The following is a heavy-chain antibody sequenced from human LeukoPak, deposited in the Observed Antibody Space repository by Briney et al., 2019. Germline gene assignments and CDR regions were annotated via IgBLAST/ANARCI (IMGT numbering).Heavy chain of an antibody. V-gene: IGHV4-59*01. J-gene: IGHJ4*02. CDR3: ARGVNSGYFDY. Sequence: SETLSLTCTVSGDSISPYYWSWIRQPPGKGLGWIAYIYYLGSTNYNPSLKSRVTISVDTSKNQFSLKLTSVTAVDTAVYYCARGVNSGYFDYCGQGTLVTVSS. D-gene: IGHD1-26*01. CDR2: IYYLGST. CDR1: GDSISPYY.